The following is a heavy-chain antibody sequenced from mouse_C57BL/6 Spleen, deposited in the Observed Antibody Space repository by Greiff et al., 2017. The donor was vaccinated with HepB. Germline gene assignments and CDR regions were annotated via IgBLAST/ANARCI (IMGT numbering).Heavy chain of an antibody. D-gene: IGHD3-1*01. J-gene: IGHJ1*03. Sequence: EVMLVESEGGLVQPGSSMKLSCTASGFTFSDYYMAWVRQVPEKGLESVANINYDGSSTYYLDSLKSRFIISRDNAKNILYLQMSSLKSEDTATYYCARDYWGGSGYWYFDVWGTGTTVTVSS. CDR3: ARDYWGGSGYWYFDV. V-gene: IGHV5-16*01. CDR1: GFTFSDYY. CDR2: INYDGSST.